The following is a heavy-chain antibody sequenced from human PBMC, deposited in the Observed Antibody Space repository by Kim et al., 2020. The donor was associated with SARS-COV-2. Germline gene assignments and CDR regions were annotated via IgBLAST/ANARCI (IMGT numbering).Heavy chain of an antibody. CDR3: ARGWGCSGCTCYHDY. V-gene: IGHV3-48*02. CDR1: GFTFSSSS. D-gene: IGHD2-15*01. J-gene: IGHJ4*02. Sequence: GGSLRLSCAASGFTFSSSSMNWVRQAPGKGLEWVSYISSSSSTIYYADSVEGRYTISRDNAKNSLYLQMNSLRDEDTAVYYCARGWGCSGCTCYHDYWGQGTLVTVSS. CDR2: ISSSSSTI.